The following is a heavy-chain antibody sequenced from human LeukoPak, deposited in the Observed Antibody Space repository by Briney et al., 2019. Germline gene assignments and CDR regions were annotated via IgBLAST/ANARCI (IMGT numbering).Heavy chain of an antibody. CDR3: AKDGEEYYYDSSGHDY. CDR1: GFTFSSYG. D-gene: IGHD3-22*01. J-gene: IGHJ4*02. CDR2: ISYDGSNK. Sequence: GALRLSCAASGFTFSSYGMHWVRQAPGKGLERVAVISYDGSNKYYADSVKGRFTTSRDNSKNTLYLQMNSLRAEDTAVYYCAKDGEEYYYDSSGHDYWGQGTLVTVSS. V-gene: IGHV3-30*18.